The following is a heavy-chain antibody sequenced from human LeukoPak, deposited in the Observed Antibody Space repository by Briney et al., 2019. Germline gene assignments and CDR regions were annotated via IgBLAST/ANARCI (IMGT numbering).Heavy chain of an antibody. V-gene: IGHV4-59*01. D-gene: IGHD3-22*01. CDR2: IYHSGST. J-gene: IGHJ4*02. CDR1: GGSISSYY. CDR3: ASGYYYFDY. Sequence: SETLSLTCTVSGGSISSYYWSWIRQPPGKGLEWIGYIYHSGSTNYNPSLKSRVTISVDTSKNQFSLKLSSVTAADTAVYYCASGYYYFDYWGQGTLVTVSS.